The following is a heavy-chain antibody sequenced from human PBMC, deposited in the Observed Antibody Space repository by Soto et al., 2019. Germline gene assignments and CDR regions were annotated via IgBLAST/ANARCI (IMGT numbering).Heavy chain of an antibody. V-gene: IGHV1-2*02. CDR3: ARGSNWNSNWFDP. Sequence: QVQLVQSGAEVKRPGASVNVSCKTSGYTFTNYYIHWVRQAPGQGLECMGWINPSSGGTMFAQKFRGRVTMTRDTSITTVYMELTSLTSDDTAVYYCARGSNWNSNWFDPWGQGTLVTVSS. CDR2: INPSSGGT. J-gene: IGHJ5*02. D-gene: IGHD1-1*01. CDR1: GYTFTNYY.